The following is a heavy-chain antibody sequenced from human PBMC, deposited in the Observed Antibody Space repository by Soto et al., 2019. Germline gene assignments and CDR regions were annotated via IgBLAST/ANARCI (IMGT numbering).Heavy chain of an antibody. CDR3: ARKQQLVRGYYDGMDV. D-gene: IGHD6-13*01. V-gene: IGHV4-34*01. CDR1: GGSFSGYY. CDR2: INHSGST. Sequence: QVQLQQWGAGLLKPSETLSLTCVVYGGSFSGYYWSWIRQPPGKGLEWIGEINHSGSTNYNPSLKGRVTISVDTSKNQFSLNLSSVTAADTAVYYCARKQQLVRGYYDGMDVWGQGTTVTVSS. J-gene: IGHJ6*02.